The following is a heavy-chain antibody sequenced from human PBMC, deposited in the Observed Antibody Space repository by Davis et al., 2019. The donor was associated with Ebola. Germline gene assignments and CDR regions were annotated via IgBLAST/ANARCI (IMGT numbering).Heavy chain of an antibody. V-gene: IGHV3-23*01. CDR1: GFTFNSYA. J-gene: IGHJ4*02. Sequence: GGSLRLSCAASGFTFNSYAMSWVRQAPGKGLEWVSSISASGTITYYADSVKGRFTISRDSSKNTLDLQMNSLRAEDTAVYYCAKHTMTVVVIDNFDYWGQGTPVTVSS. D-gene: IGHD3-22*01. CDR3: AKHTMTVVVIDNFDY. CDR2: ISASGTIT.